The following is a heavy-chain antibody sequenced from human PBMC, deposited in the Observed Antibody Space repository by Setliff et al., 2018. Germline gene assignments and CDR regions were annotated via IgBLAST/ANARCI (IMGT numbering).Heavy chain of an antibody. CDR2: INPHGSEK. J-gene: IGHJ4*02. Sequence: PGGSLRLSCTASGLSYINDWVSWVRQAPGKGLEWLARINPHGSEKYYADSVKGRFTISRDNAKNSLSLQMNNLRTEDTAVYYCFGAGTCSYWGQGTLVTVSS. CDR3: FGAGTCSY. CDR1: GLSYINDW. V-gene: IGHV3-7*01. D-gene: IGHD3-10*01.